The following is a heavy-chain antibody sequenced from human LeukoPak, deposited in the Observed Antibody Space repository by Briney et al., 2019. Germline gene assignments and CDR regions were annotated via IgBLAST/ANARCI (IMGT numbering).Heavy chain of an antibody. CDR3: ARDAGAKYYDFWSGYPNWFEP. CDR1: GGSISSYY. Sequence: SETLSPTCTVSGGSISSYYWSWIRQPPGKGLEWIGYIYYSGSTNYNPSLKSRVTISVDTSKNQFSLKLSSVTAADTAVYYCARDAGAKYYDFWSGYPNWFEPWGQGTLVTVSS. J-gene: IGHJ5*02. CDR2: IYYSGST. D-gene: IGHD3-3*01. V-gene: IGHV4-59*01.